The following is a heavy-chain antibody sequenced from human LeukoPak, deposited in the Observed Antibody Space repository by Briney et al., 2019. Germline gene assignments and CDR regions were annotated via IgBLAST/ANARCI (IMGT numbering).Heavy chain of an antibody. D-gene: IGHD5-24*01. J-gene: IGHJ5*02. CDR3: ARDSNYFHWFDP. CDR1: GGSFSGYY. V-gene: IGHV4-34*01. CDR2: INHSGST. Sequence: SETLSLTCAVYGGSFSGYYWSWIRQPPGKGLEWIGEINHSGSTNYNPSLKSRVTISVDTSKNQFSLRLSSVTAADTAVYYCARDSNYFHWFDPWGQGTLVTVSS.